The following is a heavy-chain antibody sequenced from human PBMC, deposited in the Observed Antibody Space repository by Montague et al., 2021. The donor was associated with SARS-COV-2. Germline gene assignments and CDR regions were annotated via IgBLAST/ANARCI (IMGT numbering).Heavy chain of an antibody. D-gene: IGHD2-21*01. CDR3: ARGGRVGTIVVVIAIPYYFDY. CDR1: GGSISSSSYY. J-gene: IGHJ4*02. Sequence: SETLSLTCTVSGGSISSSSYYWGWIRQPPGQGLEWIVSIYYSGSTYSNPSLKSPVTISVDTSKNHFSLKLSSVTAADTAVYYCARGGRVGTIVVVIAIPYYFDYWGQGTLVTVSS. CDR2: IYYSGST. V-gene: IGHV4-39*02.